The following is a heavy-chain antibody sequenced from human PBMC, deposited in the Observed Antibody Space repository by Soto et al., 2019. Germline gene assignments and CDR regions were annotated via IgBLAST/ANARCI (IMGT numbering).Heavy chain of an antibody. V-gene: IGHV4-59*06. J-gene: IGHJ4*02. Sequence: SETLSLTCTVSGGSMNTYYWSWIRQHPGKGLEWIGYIYYSGSTYYNPSLKSRVTISVDTSKNQFSLKLSSVTAADTAVYYCATPAVTTRLDFDYWGQGTLVTVSS. D-gene: IGHD4-17*01. CDR3: ATPAVTTRLDFDY. CDR2: IYYSGST. CDR1: GGSMNTYY.